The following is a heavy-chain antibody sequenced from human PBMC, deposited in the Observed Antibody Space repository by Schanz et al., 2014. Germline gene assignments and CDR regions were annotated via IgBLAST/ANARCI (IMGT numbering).Heavy chain of an antibody. J-gene: IGHJ3*02. Sequence: QVQLQQWGAGLLKPSETLSLTCAVYGGSFSGYYWSWIRQPPVKGLEWIGEIYHSGSTYYNPSLKSRVTISGDTSKNQFSLNLSSATAADTAVYYCARDRGRGDLPGDIWGQGTMVTVSS. CDR2: IYHSGST. CDR1: GGSFSGYY. D-gene: IGHD2-21*02. V-gene: IGHV4-34*01. CDR3: ARDRGRGDLPGDI.